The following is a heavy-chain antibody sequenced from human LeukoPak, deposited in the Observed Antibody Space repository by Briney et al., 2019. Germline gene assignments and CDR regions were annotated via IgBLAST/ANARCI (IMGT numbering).Heavy chain of an antibody. D-gene: IGHD5-18*01. CDR1: GFTFSSYG. CDR2: IWYDGSNK. V-gene: IGHV3-33*01. Sequence: SGRSLRLSCAASGFTFSSYGMHWVRQAPGKGLEWVAVIWYDGSNKYYADSVKGRFTISRDNSKNTLYLQMNSLRAEDTAVYYCARGYPAIRGYSYGSPFDYWGQGTLVTVYS. CDR3: ARGYPAIRGYSYGSPFDY. J-gene: IGHJ4*02.